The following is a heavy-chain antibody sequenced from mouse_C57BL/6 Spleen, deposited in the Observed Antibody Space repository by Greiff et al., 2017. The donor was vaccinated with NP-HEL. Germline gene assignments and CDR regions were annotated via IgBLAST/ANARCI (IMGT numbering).Heavy chain of an antibody. J-gene: IGHJ3*01. V-gene: IGHV1-81*01. D-gene: IGHD2-5*01. CDR2: IYPRSGNT. Sequence: VQLQQSGAELARPGASVKLSCKASGYTFTSYGISWVKQSTGQGLEWIGEIYPRSGNTYYNEKFKGKATLTADKSSSTAYLELRSLTSEDSAVYFCARRDYSNYEFAYWGQGTLVTVSA. CDR3: ARRDYSNYEFAY. CDR1: GYTFTSYG.